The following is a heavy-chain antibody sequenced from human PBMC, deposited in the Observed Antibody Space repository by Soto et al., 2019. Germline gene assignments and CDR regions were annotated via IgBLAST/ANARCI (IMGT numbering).Heavy chain of an antibody. CDR1: GGTISSYA. V-gene: IGHV1-69*13. D-gene: IGHD6-19*01. CDR2: IIPIFGTA. CDR3: AIGLLGSSGWYIPFDY. J-gene: IGHJ4*02. Sequence: SLKGSCKASGGTISSYAISWVRQATGQGLEWMGGIIPIFGTANYAQKFQGRVTITADESTSTAYMELSSLRSEDTAVYYCAIGLLGSSGWYIPFDYWGQGTLVTVSS.